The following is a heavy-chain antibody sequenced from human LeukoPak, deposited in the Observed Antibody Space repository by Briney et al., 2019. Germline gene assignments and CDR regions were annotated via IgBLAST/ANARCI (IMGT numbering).Heavy chain of an antibody. J-gene: IGHJ6*03. D-gene: IGHD3-16*01. V-gene: IGHV3-48*03. CDR1: GFTFSSYE. Sequence: GGSLRLSCAASGFTFSSYEMNWVRQAPGKGLEWVSYISGSGDTIYYADSVKGRFTISRDNAKNSLYLQMNSLRAEDTAVYYCARDRFGLYYYYYYMDVWGKGTTVTISS. CDR2: ISGSGDTI. CDR3: ARDRFGLYYYYYYMDV.